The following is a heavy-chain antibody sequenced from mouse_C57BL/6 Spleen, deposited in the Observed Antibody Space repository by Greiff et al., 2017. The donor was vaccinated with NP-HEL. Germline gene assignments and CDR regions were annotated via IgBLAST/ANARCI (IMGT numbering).Heavy chain of an antibody. CDR3: AVDGY. J-gene: IGHJ2*01. CDR2: IDPEDGET. Sequence: VQLKQSGAELVKPGASVKLSCTASGFNIKDYYMHWVKQRTEQGLEWIGRIDPEDGETIYAPKFQGKATITADTSSNTDYLQLSSLATEDAAVYYCAVDGYWGQGTTLTVSS. D-gene: IGHD2-3*01. CDR1: GFNIKDYY. V-gene: IGHV14-2*01.